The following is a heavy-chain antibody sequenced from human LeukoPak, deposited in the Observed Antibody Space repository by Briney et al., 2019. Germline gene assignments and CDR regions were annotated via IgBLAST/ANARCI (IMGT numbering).Heavy chain of an antibody. CDR2: IYYSGTT. D-gene: IGHD4-17*01. CDR3: AREDPQTTVPEGMDV. V-gene: IGHV4-59*01. J-gene: IGHJ6*02. Sequence: KASETLSLTCTVSGGSISHYYWSWIRQSPGKGLEWIGYIYYSGTTNYNPSLKSRVTISVDTSGNQFSLQLRSVTAADTAVYYCAREDPQTTVPEGMDVWGQGTTVIVSS. CDR1: GGSISHYY.